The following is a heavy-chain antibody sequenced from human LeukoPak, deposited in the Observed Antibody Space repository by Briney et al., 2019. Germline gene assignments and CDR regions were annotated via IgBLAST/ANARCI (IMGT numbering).Heavy chain of an antibody. V-gene: IGHV3-23*01. CDR2: ISGSGSST. CDR1: GFTFSSYA. Sequence: PGGSLRLSCAASGFTFSSYAMSGVRQAPGKGLEGVSAISGSGSSTYYADSVKGRFTISRDNSKNTLYLQMNSLRAEDTAVYYCAKELYGSGTLFDYWGQGTLVTVSS. J-gene: IGHJ4*02. CDR3: AKELYGSGTLFDY. D-gene: IGHD3-10*01.